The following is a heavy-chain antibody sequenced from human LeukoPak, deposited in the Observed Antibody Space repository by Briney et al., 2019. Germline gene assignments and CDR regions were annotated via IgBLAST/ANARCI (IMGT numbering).Heavy chain of an antibody. CDR2: ISGSGGGT. V-gene: IGHV3-23*01. CDR1: GFTFSSYA. CDR3: ARVDILVVPAAINYFDY. D-gene: IGHD2-2*01. Sequence: GGSLRLSCAASGFTFSSYAMSWVRQAPGKGLEWVSAISGSGGGTYYAGSVKGRFTISRDDSKNTLYLQMNSLRAEDTAVYYCARVDILVVPAAINYFDYWGQGTLVTVSS. J-gene: IGHJ4*02.